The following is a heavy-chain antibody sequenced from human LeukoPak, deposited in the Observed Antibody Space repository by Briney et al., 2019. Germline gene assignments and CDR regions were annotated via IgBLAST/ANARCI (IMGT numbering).Heavy chain of an antibody. CDR1: GGSISSYY. Sequence: SETLSLTCTVSGGSISSYYWSWIRQPPGKGLEWIGHIYYSGSTKYNPTLKNRVTISVDTSKSHFSLKLTSVTAADTAVYYCARVIAAPNWLDPWGQGILVSVSS. V-gene: IGHV4-59*01. CDR3: ARVIAAPNWLDP. D-gene: IGHD3-22*01. J-gene: IGHJ5*02. CDR2: IYYSGST.